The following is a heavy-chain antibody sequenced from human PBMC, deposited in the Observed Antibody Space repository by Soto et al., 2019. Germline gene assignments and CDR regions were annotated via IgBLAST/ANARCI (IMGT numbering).Heavy chain of an antibody. V-gene: IGHV3-48*02. CDR3: ARGFVGY. CDR1: GFTFSSYS. CDR2: IRSSSSTI. D-gene: IGHD3-10*01. Sequence: EVQLVESGGGLVQPGGSLRLSCAASGFTFSSYSMNWVRQAPGKGLEWVSYIRSSSSTIYYADSVKGRLAISRDNAKNTLFMQMNSLRDDDTSVYYCARGFVGYWGQGTLVTVSS. J-gene: IGHJ4*02.